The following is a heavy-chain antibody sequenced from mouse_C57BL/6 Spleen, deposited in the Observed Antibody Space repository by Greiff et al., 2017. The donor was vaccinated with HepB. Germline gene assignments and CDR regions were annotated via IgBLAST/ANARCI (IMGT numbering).Heavy chain of an antibody. CDR1: GFTFSDYG. CDR3: ARLPRNAMDY. CDR2: ISSGSSTI. V-gene: IGHV5-17*01. J-gene: IGHJ4*01. Sequence: EVKVEESGGGLVKPGGSLKLSCAASGFTFSDYGMHWVRQAPEKGLEWVAYISSGSSTIYYADTVKGRFTISRDNAKNTLFLQMTSLRSEDTAMYYRARLPRNAMDYWGQGTSVTVSS.